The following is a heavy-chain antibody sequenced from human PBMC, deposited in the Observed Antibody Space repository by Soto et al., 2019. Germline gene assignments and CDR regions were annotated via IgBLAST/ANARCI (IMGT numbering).Heavy chain of an antibody. V-gene: IGHV4-59*12. Sequence: SETLSLTCTVCVGSIRSYYWSWIRQPPGKGLEWFGYINHRGSLYYNPSLESRVSMSVDTSKNQFSLNLSSVTAADTAVYYCARELPQRQGRNMDVWGQGTTVTVSS. J-gene: IGHJ6*02. CDR1: VGSIRSYY. D-gene: IGHD1-1*01. CDR3: ARELPQRQGRNMDV. CDR2: INHRGSL.